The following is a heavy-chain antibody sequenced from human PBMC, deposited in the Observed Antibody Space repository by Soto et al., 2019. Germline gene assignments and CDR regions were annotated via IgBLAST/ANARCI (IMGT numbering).Heavy chain of an antibody. CDR2: ISGYNSNT. Sequence: QVQLVQSGAEVKKPGASVKVSCKASGYTFSSYGISWVRQAPGQGREWMGWISGYNSNTNYAQKLQGRVTMTTDTSTSTAYMELRSLRSDDTAVYYCASRGSSSWYSVNAFDIWGQGTMVTVSS. J-gene: IGHJ3*02. CDR1: GYTFSSYG. CDR3: ASRGSSSWYSVNAFDI. D-gene: IGHD6-13*01. V-gene: IGHV1-18*01.